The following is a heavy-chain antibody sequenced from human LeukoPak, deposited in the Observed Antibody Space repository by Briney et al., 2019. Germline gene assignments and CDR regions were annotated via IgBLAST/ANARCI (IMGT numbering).Heavy chain of an antibody. J-gene: IGHJ4*02. CDR1: GFTFSIYS. CDR3: ARDSGLDY. Sequence: PGGSLRLSCAASGFTFSIYSMNWVRHAPGKGLEWLSYITSSSTVYYADSVKGRFIISRDNAKNSLYLQINSLRDEDTAVYYCARDSGLDYWGQGTLVTVSS. V-gene: IGHV3-48*02. CDR2: ITSSSTV.